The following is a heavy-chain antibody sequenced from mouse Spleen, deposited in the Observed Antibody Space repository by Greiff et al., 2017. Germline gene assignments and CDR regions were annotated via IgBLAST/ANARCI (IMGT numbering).Heavy chain of an antibody. Sequence: QVQLQQPGAELVRPGTSVKLSCKASGYTFTSYWMHWVKQRPGQGLEWIGVIDPSDSYTNYNQKFKGKATLTVDTSSSTAYMQLSSLTSEDSAVYYCAREPYGSSYGYAMDYWGQGTSVTVSS. V-gene: IGHV1-59*01. J-gene: IGHJ4*01. D-gene: IGHD1-1*01. CDR2: IDPSDSYT. CDR1: GYTFTSYW. CDR3: AREPYGSSYGYAMDY.